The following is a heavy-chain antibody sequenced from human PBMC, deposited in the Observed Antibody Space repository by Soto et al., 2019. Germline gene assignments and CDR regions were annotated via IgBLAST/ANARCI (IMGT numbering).Heavy chain of an antibody. D-gene: IGHD3-10*01. CDR1: GYTFTGYY. Sequence: ASVKVSCKASGYTFTGYYMHWVRQAPGQGLEWMGWINPNSGGTNYAQKFQGWVTMTRDTSISTAYMELSRLRSDDTAVYYCARMRYGLTPGRSLGMDVWGKGTTVTGSS. V-gene: IGHV1-2*04. J-gene: IGHJ6*04. CDR2: INPNSGGT. CDR3: ARMRYGLTPGRSLGMDV.